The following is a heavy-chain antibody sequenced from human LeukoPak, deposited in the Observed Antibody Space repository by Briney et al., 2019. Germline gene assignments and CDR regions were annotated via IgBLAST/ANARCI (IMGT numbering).Heavy chain of an antibody. J-gene: IGHJ4*02. CDR1: GFTFSSYA. V-gene: IGHV3-23*01. Sequence: GGSLRLSCAASGFTFSSYAMSWVRQAPGEGLEWVSAISGSGGSTYYADSVKGRFTISRDNSKNTLYLQMNSLRAEDTAVYYCARQGYDYVWGSYRNYYFDYWGQGTLVTVSS. D-gene: IGHD3-16*02. CDR3: ARQGYDYVWGSYRNYYFDY. CDR2: ISGSGGST.